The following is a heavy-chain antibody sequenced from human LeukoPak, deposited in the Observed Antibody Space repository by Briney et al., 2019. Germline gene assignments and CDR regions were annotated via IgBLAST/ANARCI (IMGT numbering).Heavy chain of an antibody. CDR3: ARLNIADSH. CDR2: INSDGSST. Sequence: GRSLRLSCAASGFTFSGYWMHWVRQAPGKGLVWVSRINSDGSSTSYADSVKGRFTISRDNAQNTLYLQMNSVRAEDTAVYYCARLNIADSHWGQGTLVTVCS. J-gene: IGHJ4*02. V-gene: IGHV3-74*01. CDR1: GFTFSGYW. D-gene: IGHD6-13*01.